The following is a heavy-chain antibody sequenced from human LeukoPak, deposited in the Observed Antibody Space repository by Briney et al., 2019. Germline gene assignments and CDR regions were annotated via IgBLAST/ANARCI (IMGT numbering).Heavy chain of an antibody. J-gene: IGHJ2*01. V-gene: IGHV4-61*03. CDR2: VAYNGST. Sequence: PSETLSLTCTVSGGSVSGGTYYWSWIRQPPGMGLEWIGCVAYNGSTNYNSSLKSRVTISVDTSKNHFYLKLTSVTAADTAVYYCARDPGYGDYGMEYWYFDLWGRGTLVTVSS. D-gene: IGHD4-17*01. CDR1: GGSVSGGTYY. CDR3: ARDPGYGDYGMEYWYFDL.